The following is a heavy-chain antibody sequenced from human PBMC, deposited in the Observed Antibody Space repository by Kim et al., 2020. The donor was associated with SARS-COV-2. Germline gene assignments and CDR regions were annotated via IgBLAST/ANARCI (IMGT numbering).Heavy chain of an antibody. D-gene: IGHD3-10*01. J-gene: IGHJ6*02. CDR1: GYTFTSYY. Sequence: ASVKVSCKASGYTFTSYYMHWVRQAPGQGLEWMGIINPSGGSTSYAQKFQGRVTMTRDTSTSTVYMELSSLRSEDTAVYYCARRRGTEHYYYGMDVWGQGTTVTVSS. CDR2: INPSGGST. V-gene: IGHV1-46*01. CDR3: ARRRGTEHYYYGMDV.